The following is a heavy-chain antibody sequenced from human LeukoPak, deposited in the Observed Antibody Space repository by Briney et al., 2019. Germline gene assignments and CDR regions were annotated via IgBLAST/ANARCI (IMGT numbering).Heavy chain of an antibody. CDR2: IYYTGST. J-gene: IGHJ4*02. CDR3: ARRWLYYFDY. D-gene: IGHD4-23*01. CDR1: GGSISSFY. Sequence: SETLSLTCTVSGGSISSFYWSWLRQPPGKGLEWIGYIYYTGSTNYNPSLKSRVTMSVDTSKNQFSLKLSSVSAADTAVYYCARRWLYYFDYWGQGTLVTVSS. V-gene: IGHV4-59*01.